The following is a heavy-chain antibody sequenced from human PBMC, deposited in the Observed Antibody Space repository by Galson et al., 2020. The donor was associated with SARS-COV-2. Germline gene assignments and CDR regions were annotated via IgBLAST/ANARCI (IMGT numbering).Heavy chain of an antibody. J-gene: IGHJ3*02. CDR2: IYSTGST. V-gene: IGHV4-4*07. D-gene: IGHD6-19*01. CDR3: ARDASGWSSDDAFDI. Sequence: ASETLSLTCTVSGVSMISYYWTWIRQTAGKGLEWVGRIYSTGSTNFNPSLESRVTMSVDMSKSQFSLRLSSVTAADTAIYYCARDASGWSSDDAFDIWGQGTMVTVSS. CDR1: GVSMISYY.